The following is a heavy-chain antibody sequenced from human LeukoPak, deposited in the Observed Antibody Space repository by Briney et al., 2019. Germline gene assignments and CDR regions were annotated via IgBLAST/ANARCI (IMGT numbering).Heavy chain of an antibody. V-gene: IGHV4-59*12. CDR2: IYYSGST. CDR3: ARGDYGDYGGVDY. J-gene: IGHJ4*02. CDR1: GGSISSYY. D-gene: IGHD4-17*01. Sequence: SETLSLTCTVSGGSISSYYWSWIRQPPGKGLEWIGYIYYSGSTNYNPSLKSRVTISVDTSKNQFSLKLSSVTAADTAVYYCARGDYGDYGGVDYWGQGTLVTVSS.